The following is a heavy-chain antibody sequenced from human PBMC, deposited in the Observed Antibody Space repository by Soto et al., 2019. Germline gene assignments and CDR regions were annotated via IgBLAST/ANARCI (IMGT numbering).Heavy chain of an antibody. CDR2: IKQDGSEK. Sequence: EAQLVESGGGLVQPGGSLRLSCAASGFTFSSYWMSWVRQAPGKGLEWVANIKQDGSEKYYVDSVKGRFTISRDNSKNTLYLQMNSLRAEDTAVYYCARDYYYDSSGYYQNNWFDPWGQGTLVTVSS. V-gene: IGHV3-7*01. CDR3: ARDYYYDSSGYYQNNWFDP. D-gene: IGHD3-22*01. CDR1: GFTFSSYW. J-gene: IGHJ5*02.